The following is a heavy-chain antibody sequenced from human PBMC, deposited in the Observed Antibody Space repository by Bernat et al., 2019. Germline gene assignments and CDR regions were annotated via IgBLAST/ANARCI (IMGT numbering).Heavy chain of an antibody. D-gene: IGHD5-24*01. CDR1: GFTFGDYD. CDR3: GRQYYFDY. J-gene: IGHJ4*02. Sequence: EVQLVESGGGLVQPGRSPRLSCTASGFTFGDYDVSWVRQAPGKGLEWVGFIRSKAYGGTPEDAGSVKGRFTISRDDSISIAYLQMNSLKTDETAVYYCGRQYYFDYWGQGTLVTVSS. V-gene: IGHV3-49*04. CDR2: IRSKAYGGTP.